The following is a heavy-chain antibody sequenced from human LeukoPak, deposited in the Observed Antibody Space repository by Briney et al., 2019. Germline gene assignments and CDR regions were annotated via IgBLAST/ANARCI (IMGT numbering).Heavy chain of an antibody. D-gene: IGHD1-14*01. V-gene: IGHV4-30-4*08. CDR1: GGSISSGDYY. CDR3: ARVHGRPVSHAFAI. Sequence: SQTLSLTCTVSGGSISSGDYYWSWIRQPPGKGLEWIGYIYYSGSTYYNPSLKSRVTISVDTSKNQFSLKLSSVTAADTAVYYCARVHGRPVSHAFAIWGQGTMVTVSS. CDR2: IYYSGST. J-gene: IGHJ3*02.